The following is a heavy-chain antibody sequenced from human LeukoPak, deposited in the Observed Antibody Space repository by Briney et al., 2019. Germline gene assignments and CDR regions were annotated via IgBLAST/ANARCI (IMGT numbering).Heavy chain of an antibody. J-gene: IGHJ4*02. V-gene: IGHV3-23*01. CDR3: AKQGGGIAARRGVDY. CDR2: ISGSGGST. CDR1: GFTFSSYA. Sequence: GGSLRLSCAASGFTFSSYAMSWVRQAPGKRLEWVSAISGSGGSTYYADSVKGRFTISRDNSKNTLYLQMNSLRAEDTAVYYCAKQGGGIAARRGVDYWGQGTLVTVSS. D-gene: IGHD6-6*01.